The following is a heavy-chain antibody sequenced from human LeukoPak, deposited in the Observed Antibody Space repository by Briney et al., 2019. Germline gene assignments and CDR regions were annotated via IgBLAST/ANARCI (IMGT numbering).Heavy chain of an antibody. V-gene: IGHV3-23*01. Sequence: GGSLRLSCAASGFTFSSYAMSWVRQAPGKGLEWVSAISGSGGSTYYADSVKVRFTISRDNSKNTLYLQMNSLRAEDTAVYYCANTYYDILTGYYNYYMDVWGKGTTVTVSS. J-gene: IGHJ6*03. CDR2: ISGSGGST. D-gene: IGHD3-9*01. CDR1: GFTFSSYA. CDR3: ANTYYDILTGYYNYYMDV.